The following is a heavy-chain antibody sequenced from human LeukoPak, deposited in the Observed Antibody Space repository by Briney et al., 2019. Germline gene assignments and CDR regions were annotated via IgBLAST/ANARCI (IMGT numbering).Heavy chain of an antibody. D-gene: IGHD5-24*01. CDR2: ISPRGGST. J-gene: IGHJ5*02. V-gene: IGHV1-46*01. CDR3: ARDNSVRDEAWWFNP. Sequence: GASVKVSCKAFGYTFTSNYMHWVRQAPGQGPEWMGGISPRGGSTTYTQKSQGRGTLTRDMSTSTDYLELSSLRSEDTAVYYCARDNSVRDEAWWFNPWGQGTLVTVSS. CDR1: GYTFTSNY.